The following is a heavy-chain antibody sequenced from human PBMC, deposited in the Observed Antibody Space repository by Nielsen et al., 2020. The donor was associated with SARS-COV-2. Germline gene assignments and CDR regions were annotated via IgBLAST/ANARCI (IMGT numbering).Heavy chain of an antibody. CDR1: GYTFTSYA. Sequence: ASVKVSCKASGYTFTSYAMNWVRQAPGQGLEWMGWINTNTGNPTYAQGFTGRFVFSLDTSVSTAYLQISSLKAEDTAVYYCARRLYGSGSYYVLFDYWGQGTLVTVSS. D-gene: IGHD3-10*01. CDR2: INTNTGNP. J-gene: IGHJ4*02. CDR3: ARRLYGSGSYYVLFDY. V-gene: IGHV7-4-1*02.